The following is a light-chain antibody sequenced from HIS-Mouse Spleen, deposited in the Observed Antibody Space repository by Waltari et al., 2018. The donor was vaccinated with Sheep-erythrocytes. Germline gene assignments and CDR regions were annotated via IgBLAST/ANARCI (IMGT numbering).Light chain of an antibody. Sequence: QSALTQPASVSGSPGQSITISCTGTSSDVVGYNYVSWYQQHPGKAPKLMIYEVSNRPSGVSNRFSGSKSGNTASLTISGLQAEDEADYYCSSYTSSSTQVFGGGTK. CDR1: SSDVVGYNY. CDR2: EVS. CDR3: SSYTSSSTQV. J-gene: IGLJ2*01. V-gene: IGLV2-14*01.